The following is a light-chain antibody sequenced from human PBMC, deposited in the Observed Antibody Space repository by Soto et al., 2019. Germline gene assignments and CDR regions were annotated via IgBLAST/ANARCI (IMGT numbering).Light chain of an antibody. Sequence: DIQMTQSPSTLSASVGDGVTITCRASQNICVWLAWYQQRPGKAPKFLIYDASSLETGVPSRFSGSGAGTEFTLTSRSRQPDDFATDYCQQYDRSSRTFGQGTKLESK. CDR2: DAS. J-gene: IGKJ2*01. CDR1: QNICVW. CDR3: QQYDRSSRT. V-gene: IGKV1-5*01.